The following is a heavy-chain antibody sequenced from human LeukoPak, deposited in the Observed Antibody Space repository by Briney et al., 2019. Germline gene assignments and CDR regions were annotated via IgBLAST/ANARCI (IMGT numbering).Heavy chain of an antibody. V-gene: IGHV3-23*01. CDR1: GLTFYTYA. CDR3: CTSPSFGSSWYQFNY. CDR2: ISGRDGRT. D-gene: IGHD6-13*01. J-gene: IGHJ4*02. Sequence: GGSLRLSCSVSGLTFYTYAMSWVRQAPGKGLEWVSAISGRDGRTYYTDSVKGRFTISRDNSKNTLYLQMNSLRAGDTAVYYCCTSPSFGSSWYQFNYWGQGALVTVSS.